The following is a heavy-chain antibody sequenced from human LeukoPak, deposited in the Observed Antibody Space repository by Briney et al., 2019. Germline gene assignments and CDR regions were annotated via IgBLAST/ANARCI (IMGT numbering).Heavy chain of an antibody. D-gene: IGHD3-16*01. CDR3: ARDIIIASSGGGDWFDP. J-gene: IGHJ5*02. Sequence: SETLSLTCTVSGYSINNGYYWGWIRQPPGKGLEWIGTIYHSGSTYYNPSLKSRVIILVDTSKNQFYLKLRSVTAADTAVYYCARDIIIASSGGGDWFDPWGQGTLVTVSS. CDR1: GYSINNGYY. V-gene: IGHV4-38-2*02. CDR2: IYHSGST.